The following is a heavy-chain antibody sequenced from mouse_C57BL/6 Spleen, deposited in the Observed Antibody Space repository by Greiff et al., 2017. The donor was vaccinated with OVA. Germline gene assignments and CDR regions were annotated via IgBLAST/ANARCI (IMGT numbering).Heavy chain of an antibody. V-gene: IGHV3-6*01. CDR2: ISYDGSN. D-gene: IGHD1-1*01. CDR1: GYSITSGYY. CDR3: ARAITTVVAPGFAY. J-gene: IGHJ3*01. Sequence: DVKLQESGPGLVKPSQSLSLTCSVTGYSITSGYYWNWIRQFPGNKLEWMGYISYDGSNNYNPSLKNRISITRDTSKNQFFLKLNSVTTEDTATYYCARAITTVVAPGFAYWGQGTLVTVSA.